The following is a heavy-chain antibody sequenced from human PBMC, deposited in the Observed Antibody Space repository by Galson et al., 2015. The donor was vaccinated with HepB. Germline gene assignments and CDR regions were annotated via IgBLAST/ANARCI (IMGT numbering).Heavy chain of an antibody. CDR2: MNEGRSI. D-gene: IGHD3-22*01. J-gene: IGHJ4*02. Sequence: SLRLSCAPSGFNVADFYMSWVRQAPGKGPEWVSVMNEGRSIYYADSVKGRFTISRDNSKNTLYLQMNSLRAEDTAVYYCAKVGSGYPDGLVDYWGQGTLVTVSS. V-gene: IGHV3-53*01. CDR1: GFNVADFY. CDR3: AKVGSGYPDGLVDY.